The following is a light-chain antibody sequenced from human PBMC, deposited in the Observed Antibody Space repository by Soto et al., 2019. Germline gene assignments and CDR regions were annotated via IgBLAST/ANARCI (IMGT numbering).Light chain of an antibody. CDR1: QGITNY. V-gene: IGKV1-27*01. J-gene: IGKJ1*01. CDR2: GAS. CDR3: QEYNSAHSYS. Sequence: DVQMTQSPSSLSASVGDRVTLTCRASQGITNYLAWYQQKPGKVPRLLIYGASTLQSGVPSRFSGSGSGTYFTLTIDSLQPEDVATYYCQEYNSAHSYSFGQGTKVEIK.